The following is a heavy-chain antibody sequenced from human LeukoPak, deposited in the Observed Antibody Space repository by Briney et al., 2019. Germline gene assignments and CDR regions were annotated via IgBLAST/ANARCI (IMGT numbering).Heavy chain of an antibody. D-gene: IGHD2-2*01. CDR2: IYHNGDA. Sequence: KPSETLSLTCTVSGGSISGYYWSWIRQPPGKGLEFIGCIYHNGDANYNPSLKSRVTMSVVTPKNQFSLKLSSVTAADTAVYYCARSATPAALFDPWGQGTLVTVSS. CDR3: ARSATPAALFDP. V-gene: IGHV4-59*08. CDR1: GGSISGYY. J-gene: IGHJ5*02.